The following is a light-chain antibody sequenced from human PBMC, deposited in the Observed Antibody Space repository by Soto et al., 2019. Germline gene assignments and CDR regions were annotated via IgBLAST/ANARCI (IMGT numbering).Light chain of an antibody. V-gene: IGKV3-20*01. J-gene: IGKJ5*01. CDR3: QQYGSSPSIT. Sequence: EIVLTQSPGTLSLSPGEGATLSCRASQSVSSSYLAWYQQRPGQAPRLHIYGASSRATGIPDRFSGSGSGTDFTLTIRRLEPEDFVVYYCQQYGSSPSITFGQGTRL. CDR2: GAS. CDR1: QSVSSSY.